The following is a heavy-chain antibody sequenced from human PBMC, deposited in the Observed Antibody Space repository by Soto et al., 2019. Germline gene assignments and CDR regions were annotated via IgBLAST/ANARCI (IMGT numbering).Heavy chain of an antibody. CDR3: GEGDYRTNLPYMDY. Sequence: PGRTLRLSCAASGFTFSNYAMRWGRQTPGKGPEWVAVTSSDGRHKFYSDSVKGRFAISRDNAKSMLFLQMNSLTPEDTPMYCCGEGDYRTNLPYMDYWGQGTLVSVSS. V-gene: IGHV3-30*09. CDR2: TSSDGRHK. D-gene: IGHD4-17*01. J-gene: IGHJ4*02. CDR1: GFTFSNYA.